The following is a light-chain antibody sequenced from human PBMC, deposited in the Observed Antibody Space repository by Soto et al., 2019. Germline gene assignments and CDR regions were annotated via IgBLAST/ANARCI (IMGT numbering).Light chain of an antibody. CDR3: SSYTSSSTLV. V-gene: IGLV2-14*01. CDR2: DVS. J-gene: IGLJ2*01. Sequence: QSALTQPASVSGSPGQSITLSCTGTSSDVGGYNYVSWYQQHPGKAPKFMIYDVSNRPSGVSNRFSGSKSGNTASLTISGLQAEDEADYYCSSYTSSSTLVFGGGTQLTVL. CDR1: SSDVGGYNY.